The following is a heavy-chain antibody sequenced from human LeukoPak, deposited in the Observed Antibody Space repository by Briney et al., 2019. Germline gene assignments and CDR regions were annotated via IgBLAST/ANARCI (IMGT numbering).Heavy chain of an antibody. CDR1: GGSISSYY. CDR2: IYYSGST. V-gene: IGHV4-59*01. J-gene: IGHJ4*02. D-gene: IGHD2-21*02. Sequence: PSETLSLTCTVSGGSISSYYWTWIRQPPGKGLEWIGYIYYSGSTNYNPSLKSRVTISVDTSENQLSLKLSSVTAADTAVYYCARETAGRYYFDYWGQETLVTVSS. CDR3: ARETAGRYYFDY.